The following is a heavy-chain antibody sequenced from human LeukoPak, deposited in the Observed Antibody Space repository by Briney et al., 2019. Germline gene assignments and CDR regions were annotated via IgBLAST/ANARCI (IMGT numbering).Heavy chain of an antibody. J-gene: IGHJ6*03. CDR3: ARPYYYYMDV. V-gene: IGHV4-4*02. CDR1: GGSISSNNW. CDR2: IHHTGST. Sequence: SETLSLTCAVSGGSISSNNWWSWVRQPPGKGLEWIGEIHHTGSTNCNPSLKSRVTISVDESNNQLSLKLTSVATADTAVYYCARPYYYYMDVWGKGTTVTVSS.